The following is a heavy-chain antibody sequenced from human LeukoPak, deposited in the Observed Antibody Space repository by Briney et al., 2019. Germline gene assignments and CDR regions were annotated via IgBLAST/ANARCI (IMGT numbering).Heavy chain of an antibody. V-gene: IGHV4-39*07. CDR3: ARGLPSRYYYYDSSGYLYYFDY. J-gene: IGHJ4*02. D-gene: IGHD3-22*01. Sequence: SETLSLACTVSGGSISSSSYYWGWIRQPPGKGLEWIGSIYYSGSTNYNPSLKSRVTISVDTSKNQFSLKLSSVTAADTAVYYCARGLPSRYYYYDSSGYLYYFDYWGQGTLVTVSS. CDR1: GGSISSSSYY. CDR2: IYYSGST.